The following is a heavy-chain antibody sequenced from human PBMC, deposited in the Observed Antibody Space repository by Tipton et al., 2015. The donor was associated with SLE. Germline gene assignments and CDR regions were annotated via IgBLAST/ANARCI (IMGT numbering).Heavy chain of an antibody. D-gene: IGHD1-26*01. J-gene: IGHJ3*02. CDR2: ICRSGTT. CDR1: VDSISSSNC. CDR3: ARLSGHAFDI. V-gene: IGHV4-38-2*02. Sequence: TLSLTCTVSVDSISSSNCWGWSRQPPGKGLEWIANICRSGTTYYNPSLKSRVTISLDTSKNQFSLKLSSVTAADTAVYYCARLSGHAFDIWGQGTMVTVSS.